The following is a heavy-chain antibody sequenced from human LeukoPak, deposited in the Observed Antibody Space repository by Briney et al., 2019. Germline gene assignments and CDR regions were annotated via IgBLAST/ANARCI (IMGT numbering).Heavy chain of an antibody. CDR1: GFTFSSYA. Sequence: PGRSLRLSCAASGFTFSSYAMHWVRQAPGKGLEGVAVTAYDGSNKYYADSVKGRFTISRDNSKNTLYLQMNSLRAEDTAVYYCARDHYGDSRGYFDYWGQGMLVTVSS. CDR3: ARDHYGDSRGYFDY. J-gene: IGHJ4*02. D-gene: IGHD4-17*01. CDR2: TAYDGSNK. V-gene: IGHV3-30-3*01.